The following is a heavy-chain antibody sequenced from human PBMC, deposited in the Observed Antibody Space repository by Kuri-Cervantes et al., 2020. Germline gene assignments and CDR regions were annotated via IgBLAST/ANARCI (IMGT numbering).Heavy chain of an antibody. CDR2: INPSGGST. V-gene: IGHV1-46*01. Sequence: ASVKVSWKASGYTLTSYYMHWVRQAPGQGLEWMGIINPSGGSTSYAQKFQGRVTMTRDTSTSTVYMELSSLRSEDTAVYYCAGVDTVMGRFDYWGQGTLVTVSS. D-gene: IGHD5-18*01. CDR1: GYTLTSYY. J-gene: IGHJ4*02. CDR3: AGVDTVMGRFDY.